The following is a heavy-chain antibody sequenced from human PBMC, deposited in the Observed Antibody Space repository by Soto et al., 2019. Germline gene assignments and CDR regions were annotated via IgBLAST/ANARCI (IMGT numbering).Heavy chain of an antibody. Sequence: SETLSLTCAVSGGSISSSNWWSWVRQPPGKGLEWIGEIYHSGSTNYNPSLKSRVTISVDKSKNQFSLKLSSVTAADTAVYYCAREKFFYGNSIAVAGKSGYFDYWGQGTLVTVSS. V-gene: IGHV4-4*02. J-gene: IGHJ4*02. CDR3: AREKFFYGNSIAVAGKSGYFDY. CDR2: IYHSGST. CDR1: GGSISSSNW. D-gene: IGHD6-19*01.